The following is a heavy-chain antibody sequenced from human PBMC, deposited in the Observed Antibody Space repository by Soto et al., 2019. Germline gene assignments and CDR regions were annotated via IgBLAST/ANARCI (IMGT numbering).Heavy chain of an antibody. J-gene: IGHJ6*02. CDR3: ARVSRSAMVYYYYYGMDV. D-gene: IGHD5-18*01. Sequence: GGSLRLSCAASGFTFSSYAMHWVRQAPGKGLEWVAVISYDGSNKYYADSVKGRFTISRDNSKNTLYLQMNSLRAEDTAVYYCARVSRSAMVYYYYYGMDVWGQGTTVTVSS. CDR1: GFTFSSYA. CDR2: ISYDGSNK. V-gene: IGHV3-30-3*01.